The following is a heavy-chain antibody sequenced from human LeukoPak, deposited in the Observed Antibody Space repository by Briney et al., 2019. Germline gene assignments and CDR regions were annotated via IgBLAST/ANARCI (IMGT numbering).Heavy chain of an antibody. CDR1: GFPLSTSGVG. D-gene: IGHD2-2*01. V-gene: IGHV2-5*01. Sequence: KESGPTLVKPTQTLTLTCTFSGFPLSTSGVGVGWIRQPPGKALEWLALIYWNDDKRYSPSLKSRLTITKDTSKNQVVLTMTNMDPVDTATYYCAHINPVHEEYKLLFLYFDYCGQGTLVTVSS. CDR3: AHINPVHEEYKLLFLYFDY. J-gene: IGHJ4*02. CDR2: IYWNDDK.